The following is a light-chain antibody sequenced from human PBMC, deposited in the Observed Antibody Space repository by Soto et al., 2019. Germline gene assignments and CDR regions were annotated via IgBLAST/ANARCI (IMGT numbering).Light chain of an antibody. CDR1: QSINNF. CDR3: QQRDNWVWT. CDR2: EAS. J-gene: IGKJ1*01. Sequence: EIVLTQSPATLSLSPGERATLSCRASQSINNFLAWYQHKPGQAPRLLIYEASNRAAGIPARFSGTGSETDFTLTISSLVPEDFAVYYCQQRDNWVWTFGQGTKVEI. V-gene: IGKV3-11*01.